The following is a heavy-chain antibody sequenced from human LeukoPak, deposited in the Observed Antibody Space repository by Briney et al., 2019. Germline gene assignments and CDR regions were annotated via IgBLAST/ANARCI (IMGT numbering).Heavy chain of an antibody. CDR2: IYHSGST. Sequence: SETLSLTCTVSGGSISSGGYYWSWIRQPPGKGLEWIGYIYHSGSTYYNPSLKSRVTISVDKSTNQFSLKVSSVAAADTAVYYCARPSRIRGVLLIPDWGQGTLVTVSS. J-gene: IGHJ4*02. D-gene: IGHD3-10*01. CDR3: ARPSRIRGVLLIPD. V-gene: IGHV4-30-2*02. CDR1: GGSISSGGYY.